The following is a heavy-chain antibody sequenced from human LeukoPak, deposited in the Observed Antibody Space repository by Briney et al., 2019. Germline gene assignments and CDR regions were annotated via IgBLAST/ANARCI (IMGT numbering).Heavy chain of an antibody. CDR3: AKDSYYSSSWSDYDF. D-gene: IGHD6-13*01. CDR2: ISDSGGYT. J-gene: IGHJ4*02. Sequence: GGSLRLSCAASGFTFSSFAMSWVRQAPGKGLEWVSGISDSGGYTYYADSVKGRFTISRDNSKNTLYLQVNSLRAEDTAVYYCAKDSYYSSSWSDYDFWGQGTLVTVSS. V-gene: IGHV3-23*01. CDR1: GFTFSSFA.